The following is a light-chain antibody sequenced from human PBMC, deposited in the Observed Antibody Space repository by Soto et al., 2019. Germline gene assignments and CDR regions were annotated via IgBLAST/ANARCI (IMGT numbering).Light chain of an antibody. J-gene: IGLJ2*01. CDR3: AAWDDSLNGVV. CDR1: SSNIGSKT. Sequence: QSVLTQPPSASGTPGQRVTISCSGSSSNIGSKTVNWYHQLPGTAPKLLIYSNNQRPSGVPDRFSGSKSGTSASLAISGLQSEDEADYYCAAWDDSLNGVVFGGGTQLTVL. CDR2: SNN. V-gene: IGLV1-44*01.